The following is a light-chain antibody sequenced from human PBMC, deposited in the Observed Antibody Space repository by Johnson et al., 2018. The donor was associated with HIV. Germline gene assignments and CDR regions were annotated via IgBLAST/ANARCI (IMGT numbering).Light chain of an antibody. V-gene: IGLV1-51*01. J-gene: IGLJ1*01. Sequence: QSVLTQPPSVSAAPGQKVTISCSGSSSNIGNNYVSWYQQLPGTAPKLLIYDNNKRPSGIPDRFSGSKSGTSATLDITGLQAGDEADYYCGTWVSSGSAPYVFGTGTMVTVL. CDR1: SSNIGNNY. CDR3: GTWVSSGSAPYV. CDR2: DNN.